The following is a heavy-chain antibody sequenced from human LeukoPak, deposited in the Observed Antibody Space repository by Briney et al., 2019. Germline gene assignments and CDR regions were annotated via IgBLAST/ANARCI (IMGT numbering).Heavy chain of an antibody. Sequence: SVKVSCKASGGTFSSYAISWVRQAPGQGLEWMGRIIPIFGIANYAQKFQGRVTITADKSTSTAYMELSSLRSEDTAVYYCARDWGEGVTAIPGGWFDPGGQGNLVTVSS. CDR1: GGTFSSYA. V-gene: IGHV1-69*04. J-gene: IGHJ5*02. CDR3: ARDWGEGVTAIPGGWFDP. D-gene: IGHD2-21*02. CDR2: IIPIFGIA.